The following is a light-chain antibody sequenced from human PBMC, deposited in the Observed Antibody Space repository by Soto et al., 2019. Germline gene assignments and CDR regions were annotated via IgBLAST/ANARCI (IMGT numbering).Light chain of an antibody. V-gene: IGKV1-39*01. Sequence: DIQLTHSPASLSASVGDRVTITCRASDNIGSNFNWYQHQTGTAPKLLIYAASSLQGGVPSRFSGSGYGTQFTLTISGLQTEDFATYYCQQSYKILTFGGGTKV. CDR3: QQSYKILT. CDR1: DNIGSN. J-gene: IGKJ4*01. CDR2: AAS.